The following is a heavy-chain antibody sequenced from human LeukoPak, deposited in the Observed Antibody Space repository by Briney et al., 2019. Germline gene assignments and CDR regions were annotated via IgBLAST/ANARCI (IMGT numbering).Heavy chain of an antibody. CDR1: GGTFTSFV. J-gene: IGHJ4*02. D-gene: IGHD3-22*01. CDR2: VLPIFGTT. Sequence: SVKVSCKASGGTFTSFVITWVRQAPGRGLEWMGKVLPIFGTTHYAQKFQGRVTISADNSTSTAYMELSRLRSDDTAVYYCARRFYYDKSGYSEFWGQGSLVTVSS. CDR3: ARRFYYDKSGYSEF. V-gene: IGHV1-69*06.